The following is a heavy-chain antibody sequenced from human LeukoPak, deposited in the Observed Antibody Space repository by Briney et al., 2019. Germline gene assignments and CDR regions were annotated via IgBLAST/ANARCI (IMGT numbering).Heavy chain of an antibody. Sequence: SQTLSLTCTVSCDSISSGGSHWSWIRQHPGKCLEWIGYIFHSGTAYYNSSLEGRVMISVDTSKAQYSLNLCSVTAGDTAVYYCARACWGGGYCSFFDYWGRGSLVTVSS. CDR1: CDSISSGGSH. D-gene: IGHD2-21*02. J-gene: IGHJ4*02. CDR2: IFHSGTA. V-gene: IGHV4-31*03. CDR3: ARACWGGGYCSFFDY.